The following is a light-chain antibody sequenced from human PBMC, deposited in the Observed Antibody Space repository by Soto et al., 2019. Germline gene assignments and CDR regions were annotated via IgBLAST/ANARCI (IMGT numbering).Light chain of an antibody. Sequence: QSVLTQPPSVSGTPGQRVTISCSGVNYNIGKNSVYWYQQFPGTAPKVLIFLNTQRPSGVPDRFSGSKSGTSASLAISGLRSEDEADYYCAAWDDSLSGWVFGGGTKLTVL. V-gene: IGLV1-47*01. CDR1: NYNIGKNS. CDR2: LNT. J-gene: IGLJ3*02. CDR3: AAWDDSLSGWV.